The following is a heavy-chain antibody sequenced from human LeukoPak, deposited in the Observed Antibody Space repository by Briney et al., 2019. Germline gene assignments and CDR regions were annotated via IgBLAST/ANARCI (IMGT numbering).Heavy chain of an antibody. CDR1: GFTFSTCG. CDR2: ISGNDDGT. V-gene: IGHV3-23*01. CDR3: AKNLYCGGGSCYPSALGMDV. J-gene: IGHJ6*02. D-gene: IGHD2-15*01. Sequence: GGSLRLSCTASGFTFSTCGMTWVRQAPGKGLEWVSSISGNDDGTYYADSVKGRFTISRDNSKNTLFLQMNSLRAEDTAVYYCAKNLYCGGGSCYPSALGMDVWGQGTTVTVSS.